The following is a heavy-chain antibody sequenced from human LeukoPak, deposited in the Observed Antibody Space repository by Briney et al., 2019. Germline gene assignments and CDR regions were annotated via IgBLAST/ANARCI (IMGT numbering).Heavy chain of an antibody. V-gene: IGHV3-30-3*01. CDR1: GFTFSSYA. Sequence: GGSLRLSCAASGFTFSSYAMRWVRQAPGKGLEWVAVISYDGSNKYYADSVKGRFTISRDNSKNTLYLQMNSLRAEDTAVYYCARDDQRMTTVTRPYYYGMDVWGQGTTVTVSS. J-gene: IGHJ6*02. CDR2: ISYDGSNK. CDR3: ARDDQRMTTVTRPYYYGMDV. D-gene: IGHD4-17*01.